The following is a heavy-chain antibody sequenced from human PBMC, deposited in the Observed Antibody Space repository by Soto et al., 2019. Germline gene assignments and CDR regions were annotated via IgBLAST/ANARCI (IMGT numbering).Heavy chain of an antibody. Sequence: QVHVVQSGAEVKKPGASVKVSCKTSGYTFSNYGIAWVRQAPGQGLEWMGWISAYNGDTNYAQKFQGRVTMTTDTSTSTAYMELRSLRSDDTALYYCARAVAVIASTPPIQNNWFDPWGQGTLVTVSS. V-gene: IGHV1-18*01. CDR3: ARAVAVIASTPPIQNNWFDP. CDR2: ISAYNGDT. D-gene: IGHD2-15*01. J-gene: IGHJ5*02. CDR1: GYTFSNYG.